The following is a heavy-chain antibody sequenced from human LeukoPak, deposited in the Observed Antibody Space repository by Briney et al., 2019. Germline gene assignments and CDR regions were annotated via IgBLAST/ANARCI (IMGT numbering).Heavy chain of an antibody. J-gene: IGHJ6*02. D-gene: IGHD2-2*01. V-gene: IGHV3-33*01. Sequence: QSGRSLRLSCAASGFTFSSYGMHWVRQAPGKGLEWVAVIWYDGSSKYYADSVKGRFTISRDNSKNTLYLQMNSLRAEDTAVYYCARALRVVPAAIGRAYYGMDVWGQGTTVTVSS. CDR2: IWYDGSSK. CDR3: ARALRVVPAAIGRAYYGMDV. CDR1: GFTFSSYG.